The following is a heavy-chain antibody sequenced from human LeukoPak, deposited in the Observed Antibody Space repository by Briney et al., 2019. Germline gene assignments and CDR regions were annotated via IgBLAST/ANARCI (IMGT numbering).Heavy chain of an antibody. V-gene: IGHV5-10-1*01. D-gene: IGHD3-9*01. CDR1: GYSFTSYW. J-gene: IGHJ4*02. CDR3: ARHQTSYDILTGYYNPVYFDY. Sequence: GESLKISCKGSGYSFTSYWISWVRQMPGKGLEWMGRIDPSDSYTNYSPSFQGHVTISADKSISTAYLQWSSLKASDTAMYYCARHQTSYDILTGYYNPVYFDYWGQGTLVTVSS. CDR2: IDPSDSYT.